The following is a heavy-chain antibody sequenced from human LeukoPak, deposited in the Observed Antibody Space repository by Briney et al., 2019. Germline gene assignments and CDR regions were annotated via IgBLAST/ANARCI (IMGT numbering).Heavy chain of an antibody. J-gene: IGHJ4*02. Sequence: GRSLRLSCAASGFTFSSYGMHWVRQAPGKGLEWVAVISYDGSNKYYADSVKGRFTISRDNSKNTLYLQMNSLRAEDTAVYYCAKGRDSSGSLYLDYWGQGTLDTVFS. CDR1: GFTFSSYG. V-gene: IGHV3-30*18. D-gene: IGHD6-19*01. CDR2: ISYDGSNK. CDR3: AKGRDSSGSLYLDY.